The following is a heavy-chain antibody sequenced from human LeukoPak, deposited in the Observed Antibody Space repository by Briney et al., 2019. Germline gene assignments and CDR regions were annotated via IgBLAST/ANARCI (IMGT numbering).Heavy chain of an antibody. CDR1: GGTFSSYA. CDR3: ARGGVAYCGGDCVGYFDY. D-gene: IGHD2-21*02. CDR2: IIPIFGTA. J-gene: IGHJ4*02. Sequence: ASVKVSCKASGGTFSSYAISWVRQAPGQGLEWMGGIIPIFGTANYAQKFQGRVTITADKSASTAYMELSSLRSEDMAVYYCARGGVAYCGGDCVGYFDYWGQGALVTVSS. V-gene: IGHV1-69*06.